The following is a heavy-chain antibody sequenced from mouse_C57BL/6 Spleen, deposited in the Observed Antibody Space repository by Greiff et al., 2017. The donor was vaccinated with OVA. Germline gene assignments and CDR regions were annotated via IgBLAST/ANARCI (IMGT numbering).Heavy chain of an antibody. CDR3: ARSYSSGVDY. V-gene: IGHV1-50*01. J-gene: IGHJ2*01. CDR1: GYTFTSYW. Sequence: QVQLQQPGAELVKPGASVKLSCKASGYTFTSYWMQWVKQRPGQGLEWIGEIDPSDSYTNYNQKFKGKATLTVDTSSSTAYMQLSSRTSEDSAVYYCARSYSSGVDYWGQGTTLTVSS. D-gene: IGHD3-2*02. CDR2: IDPSDSYT.